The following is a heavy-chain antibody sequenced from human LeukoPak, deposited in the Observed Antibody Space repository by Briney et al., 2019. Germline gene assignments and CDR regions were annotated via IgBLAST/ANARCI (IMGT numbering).Heavy chain of an antibody. V-gene: IGHV3-48*01. CDR1: GFTFSSYS. D-gene: IGHD1-1*01. Sequence: GGSLXLSCAASGFTFSSYSMNWVRQAPGKGLEWVSYMSSSSSTIYYADSVKGRFTVSRDNAKNSLYLQMNSLRAEDTAVYYCARGGTYYYYYMDVWGKGTTVTVSS. CDR3: ARGGTYYYYYMDV. J-gene: IGHJ6*03. CDR2: MSSSSSTI.